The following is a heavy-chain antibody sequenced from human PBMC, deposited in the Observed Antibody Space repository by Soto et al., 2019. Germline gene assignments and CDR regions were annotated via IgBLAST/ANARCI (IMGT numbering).Heavy chain of an antibody. CDR3: ARHLRITMVRGAIFRFWFDP. J-gene: IGHJ5*02. Sequence: EVLLVESGGGLVQPGGSLRLSCAASGFIFSSYWMSWVRQAPGKGLEWVANIKQDGSEKYYMDSMKGRFTISRDNTKNSLYLQMDSLRAEDTAVYYCARHLRITMVRGAIFRFWFDPWGQGTLVTVSS. CDR2: IKQDGSEK. V-gene: IGHV3-7*04. CDR1: GFIFSSYW. D-gene: IGHD3-10*01.